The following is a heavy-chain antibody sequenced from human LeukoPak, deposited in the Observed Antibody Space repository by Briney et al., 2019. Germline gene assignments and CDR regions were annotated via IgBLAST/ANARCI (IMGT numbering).Heavy chain of an antibody. CDR3: ARNHYVSSGYYFPLGY. D-gene: IGHD3-22*01. CDR1: GFTFSSYA. CDR2: ISYDGSNK. Sequence: PGGSLRLSCVASGFTFSSYAMHWVRQAPGKGLEWVAVISYDGSNKYYADSVKGRFTISRDNSKNTLYLQMNSLRDEDTAMYYCARNHYVSSGYYFPLGYWGQGTLVTVSS. V-gene: IGHV3-30*04. J-gene: IGHJ4*02.